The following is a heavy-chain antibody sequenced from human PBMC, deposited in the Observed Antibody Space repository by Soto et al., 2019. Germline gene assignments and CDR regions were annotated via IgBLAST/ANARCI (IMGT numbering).Heavy chain of an antibody. Sequence: GGSLRLSCAASGFTFSSYSMNWVRQAPGKGLEWVSSISSSSSYIYYADSVKGRFTISRDNAKNSLYLQMNSLRAEDTAVYYCARDSNDGGYFDYWGQGTLVTVSS. CDR1: GFTFSSYS. CDR3: ARDSNDGGYFDY. V-gene: IGHV3-21*01. J-gene: IGHJ4*02. D-gene: IGHD1-1*01. CDR2: ISSSSSYI.